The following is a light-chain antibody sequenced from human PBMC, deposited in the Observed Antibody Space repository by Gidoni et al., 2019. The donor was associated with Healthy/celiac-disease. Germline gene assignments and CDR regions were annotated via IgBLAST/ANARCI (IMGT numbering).Light chain of an antibody. CDR3: QQRSNWPHLT. CDR1: QSVSGC. J-gene: IGKJ4*01. Sequence: EIVLTQSPVTLSLSPGERATLSCRALQSVSGCLAWYQQKPGQAPRLLIYDAYNRATGIPARLSGSGSGTDFTLTISSLEPEDFAVYYCQQRSNWPHLTFXGXTKVEIK. V-gene: IGKV3-11*01. CDR2: DAY.